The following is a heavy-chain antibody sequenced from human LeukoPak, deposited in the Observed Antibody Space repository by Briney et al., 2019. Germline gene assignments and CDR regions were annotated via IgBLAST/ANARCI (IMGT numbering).Heavy chain of an antibody. J-gene: IGHJ6*02. CDR1: GFTFSNYW. Sequence: GGSLRLSCAASGFTFSNYWMSCVRQAPGKGLEWVANINQGESEKYYVDSVKGRFTISRDNAKNSLYLQMNTLRAEDTAVYYCARVRVSSYYGMDIWGQGTTVTVSS. V-gene: IGHV3-7*05. D-gene: IGHD2/OR15-2a*01. CDR3: ARVRVSSYYGMDI. CDR2: INQGESEK.